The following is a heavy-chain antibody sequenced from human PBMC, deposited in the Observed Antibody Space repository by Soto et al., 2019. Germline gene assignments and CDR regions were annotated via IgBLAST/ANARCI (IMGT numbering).Heavy chain of an antibody. J-gene: IGHJ5*02. Sequence: SETLSLTCTVSGGSISSSSYYWGWIRQPPGKGLEWIGSIYYSGSTYYNPSLKSRVTISVDTSKNQFSLKLSSVTAADTAVYYCARHSLGYCSSTSCLSDDPWGQGTLVTVSS. CDR3: ARHSLGYCSSTSCLSDDP. CDR2: IYYSGST. D-gene: IGHD2-2*01. V-gene: IGHV4-39*01. CDR1: GGSISSSSYY.